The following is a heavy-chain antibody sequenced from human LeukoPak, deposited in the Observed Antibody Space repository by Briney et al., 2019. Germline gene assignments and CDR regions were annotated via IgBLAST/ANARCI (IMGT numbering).Heavy chain of an antibody. CDR2: THSDGTT. CDR1: GFTVSNNF. J-gene: IGHJ5*02. D-gene: IGHD2-2*01. Sequence: PGGSLRLSCAVSGFTVSNNFMNWVRQAPGKGLEWVSVTHSDGTTYFADSVQGRFTISRDNAKNSLYLQMNSLRAEDTALYYCAKVPCSSTSCYVGWFDPWGQGTLVTVSS. V-gene: IGHV3-53*05. CDR3: AKVPCSSTSCYVGWFDP.